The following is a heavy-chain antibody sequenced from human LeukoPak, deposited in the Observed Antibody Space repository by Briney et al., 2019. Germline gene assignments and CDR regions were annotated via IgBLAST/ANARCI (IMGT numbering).Heavy chain of an antibody. CDR3: ASSPADDAFDI. CDR2: INHSGST. Sequence: PSETLSLTCAVYGGSFSGYYWSWIRQPPGKGLEWIGEINHSGSTNYNPSLKSRATISVDTSKNQFSLKLSSVTAADTAVYYCASSPADDAFDIWGQGTMVTVSS. V-gene: IGHV4-34*01. CDR1: GGSFSGYY. J-gene: IGHJ3*02.